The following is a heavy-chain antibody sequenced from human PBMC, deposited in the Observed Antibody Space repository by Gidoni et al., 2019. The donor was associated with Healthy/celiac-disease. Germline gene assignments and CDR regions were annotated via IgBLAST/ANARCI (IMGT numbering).Heavy chain of an antibody. CDR3: TTMNDCSGGSCSDY. D-gene: IGHD2-15*01. J-gene: IGHJ4*02. CDR1: GFTFSGSA. CDR2: IRSKANSYAT. Sequence: EVQLVESGGGLVQPGGSLKLSWAASGFTFSGSAMHWVRQASGKGLEWVGRIRSKANSYATAYAASVKGRFTISRDDSKNTAYLQMNSLKTEDTAVYYCTTMNDCSGGSCSDYWGQGTLVTVSS. V-gene: IGHV3-73*02.